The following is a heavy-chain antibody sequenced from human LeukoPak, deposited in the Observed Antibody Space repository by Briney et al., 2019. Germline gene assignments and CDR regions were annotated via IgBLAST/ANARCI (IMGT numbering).Heavy chain of an antibody. CDR1: GYTFNIYD. CDR3: TRGLPRDGLVVIAAANEY. CDR2: MNPKTGNT. D-gene: IGHD2-2*01. V-gene: IGHV1-8*03. Sequence: ASVKVSFKASGYTFNIYDINWVRQAAGQGLEWMGWMNPKTGNTGFSQKFQGRVTITRDTSISTAYMELSRLTSEDTGVYYCTRGLPRDGLVVIAAANEYWGQGSLVTVSS. J-gene: IGHJ4*02.